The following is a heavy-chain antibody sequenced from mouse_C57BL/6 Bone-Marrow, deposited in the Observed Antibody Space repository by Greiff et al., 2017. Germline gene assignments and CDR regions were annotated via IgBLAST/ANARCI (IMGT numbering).Heavy chain of an antibody. J-gene: IGHJ1*03. Sequence: VQLQQPGAELVKPGASVKVSCKASGYTFTSYWMHWVKQRPGQGLEWIGRIHPSDSDTNYNQKFKGKATLTVDKSSSTDYMQLSSLTSEDSAVYYCAMGATVVATDFDVWGTGTTVTVSS. V-gene: IGHV1-74*01. CDR2: IHPSDSDT. CDR1: GYTFTSYW. CDR3: AMGATVVATDFDV. D-gene: IGHD1-1*01.